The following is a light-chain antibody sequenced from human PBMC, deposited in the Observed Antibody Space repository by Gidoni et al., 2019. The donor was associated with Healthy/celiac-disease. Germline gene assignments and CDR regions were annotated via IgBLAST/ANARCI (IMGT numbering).Light chain of an antibody. CDR1: QSISSW. CDR2: KAS. V-gene: IGKV1-5*03. J-gene: IGKJ3*01. Sequence: DIQMTQSPSTLSASVGDRVTITCRASQSISSWLAWYQQKPGKAPKLLIYKASSLESGVPSRFSGSGSGTEFTLTISSLQPDDFATYYCQQYNSYSRETFXPXTKVDIK. CDR3: QQYNSYSRET.